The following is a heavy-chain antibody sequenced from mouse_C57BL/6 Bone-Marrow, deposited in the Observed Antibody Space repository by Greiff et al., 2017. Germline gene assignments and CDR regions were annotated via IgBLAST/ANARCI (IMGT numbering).Heavy chain of an antibody. CDR2: IDPSDSET. CDR1: GYTFTSYW. V-gene: IGHV1-52*01. Sequence: VQLQQPGAELVRPGSSVKLSCKASGYTFTSYWMHWVKQRPIQGLEWIGNIDPSDSETHYNQKFKDKATLTVDKSSSTAYMQLSSLTSEDSAVYYGARTDYYGDAMDYWGQGTSVTVSS. J-gene: IGHJ4*01. CDR3: ARTDYYGDAMDY. D-gene: IGHD1-1*01.